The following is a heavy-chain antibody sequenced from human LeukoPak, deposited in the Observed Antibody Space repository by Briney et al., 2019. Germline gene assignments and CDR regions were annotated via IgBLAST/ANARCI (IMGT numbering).Heavy chain of an antibody. V-gene: IGHV3-20*04. Sequence: RSGGSLRLSCAASGFTVDDFGMSWVRHAPGKGLEWVSGINWNSDITVYADSVKGRFTISRDNAKNSLDLQMNSLRDEDTALYYCSRGYDVLTGSFDYWGQGTLVTVSS. CDR2: INWNSDIT. D-gene: IGHD3-9*01. CDR1: GFTVDDFG. J-gene: IGHJ4*02. CDR3: SRGYDVLTGSFDY.